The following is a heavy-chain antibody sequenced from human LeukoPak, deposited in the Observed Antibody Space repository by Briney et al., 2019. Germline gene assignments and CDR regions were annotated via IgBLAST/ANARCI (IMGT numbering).Heavy chain of an antibody. J-gene: IGHJ5*02. V-gene: IGHV4-59*01. CDR1: GGSINNFY. D-gene: IGHD6-13*01. CDR3: ARDHSTSWYRWFDP. Sequence: SETLSLTCTVSGGSINNFYWSWVRQPPGKGLEWIGHISYSGSTNYTPSLKSRATISVDTSKNQFSLKLSSVTAADTAVYFCARDHSTSWYRWFDPWGQGTQVVVSS. CDR2: ISYSGST.